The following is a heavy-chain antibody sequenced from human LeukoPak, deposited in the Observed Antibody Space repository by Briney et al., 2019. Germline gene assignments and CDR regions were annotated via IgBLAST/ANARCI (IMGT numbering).Heavy chain of an antibody. CDR3: AKFLPRYYYDSSGYYLN. V-gene: IGHV3-30*02. Sequence: GGSLRLSCAASGFTFSSYGMHWVRQAPGKGLEWVAFIRYDGSNKYYADSVKGRFTISRDNSKNTLYLQMNSLRAEDTAVYYCAKFLPRYYYDSSGYYLNWGQGALVTVSS. D-gene: IGHD3-22*01. J-gene: IGHJ4*02. CDR2: IRYDGSNK. CDR1: GFTFSSYG.